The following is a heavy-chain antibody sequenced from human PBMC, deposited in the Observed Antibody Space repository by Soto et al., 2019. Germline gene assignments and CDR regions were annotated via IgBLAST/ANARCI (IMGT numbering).Heavy chain of an antibody. Sequence: EVQLLESGGGLVQPGGSLRLACAASGFTFNNYAMNWVRQAPGRGLEWVSIISPNGDSTYYADSVKGRFTISRDNSQNTLFLQTSTLRAEDTAIYFCAKVRLTDYLRYAPHLWGQGTLVTVSS. D-gene: IGHD2-8*01. CDR3: AKVRLTDYLRYAPHL. CDR1: GFTFNNYA. V-gene: IGHV3-23*01. J-gene: IGHJ3*01. CDR2: ISPNGDST.